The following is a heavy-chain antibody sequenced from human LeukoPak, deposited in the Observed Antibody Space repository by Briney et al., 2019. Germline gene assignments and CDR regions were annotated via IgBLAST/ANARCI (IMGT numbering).Heavy chain of an antibody. V-gene: IGHV4-38-2*02. CDR2: IDHRGST. CDR3: ARANYYDTSGYSRGAFDI. D-gene: IGHD3-22*01. Sequence: PSETLSLTCTVPGYSISSGFYWGWIRQPPGKGLEWIGSIDHRGSTYYNPSLKSRVTISVDTSKNQFSLKLSSVTAADTAVYYCARANYYDTSGYSRGAFDIWGQGTMVTVSS. CDR1: GYSISSGFY. J-gene: IGHJ3*02.